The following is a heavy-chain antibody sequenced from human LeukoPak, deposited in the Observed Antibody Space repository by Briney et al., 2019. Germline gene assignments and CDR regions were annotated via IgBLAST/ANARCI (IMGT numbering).Heavy chain of an antibody. V-gene: IGHV1-8*03. CDR2: MNPNSGNT. J-gene: IGHJ6*03. CDR3: ARRAVGNSYYYSMDV. D-gene: IGHD6-19*01. CDR1: GYTFISYD. Sequence: ASVRVSCKASGYTFISYDINWVRQGTGQGLEWMGWMNPNSGNTGYAQKFQGRVTITRNTTISTAFMELSSLRSEDTAVYYCARRAVGNSYYYSMDVWGKGTTVTVSS.